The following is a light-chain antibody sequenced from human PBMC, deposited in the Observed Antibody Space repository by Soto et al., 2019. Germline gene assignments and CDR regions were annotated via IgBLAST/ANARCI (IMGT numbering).Light chain of an antibody. J-gene: IGKJ3*01. V-gene: IGKV1-27*01. Sequence: DIQMTQSPSTLSASVGDGVTITCRASQSISTWLAWYQQKPGKVPKLLISAAFTLQSGVPSRFSGSGSGTDFTLTISSLQPEDVATYYCQNYNSAPYTFGPGTKVDIK. CDR3: QNYNSAPYT. CDR1: QSISTW. CDR2: AAF.